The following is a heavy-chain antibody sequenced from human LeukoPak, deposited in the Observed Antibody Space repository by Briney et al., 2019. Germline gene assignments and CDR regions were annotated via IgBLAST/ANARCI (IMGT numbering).Heavy chain of an antibody. Sequence: GASVKVSCKASGGTFSSYAISWVRQAPGQGLEWMGGIIPIFGTANYAQKFQGRVTITADKSTSTAYMELSSLRSEDTAVYYCARVPGSGSYYGDPYFDYWGQGTLVTVPS. V-gene: IGHV1-69*06. CDR1: GGTFSSYA. D-gene: IGHD3-10*01. J-gene: IGHJ4*02. CDR2: IIPIFGTA. CDR3: ARVPGSGSYYGDPYFDY.